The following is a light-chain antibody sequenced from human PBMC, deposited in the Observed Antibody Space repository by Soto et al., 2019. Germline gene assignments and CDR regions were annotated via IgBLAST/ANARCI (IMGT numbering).Light chain of an antibody. V-gene: IGKV3-15*01. CDR2: GAS. CDR3: QQENDWPPFT. Sequence: EIVMTQSPATLSVSPGERVTLSCRASQSVSSSLAWYQQKPGQAPRLLIYGASTKATGIPARFSGSGSGTEFTLTISSLQSEECAAYSCQQENDWPPFTFGPGTKVDIK. CDR1: QSVSSS. J-gene: IGKJ3*01.